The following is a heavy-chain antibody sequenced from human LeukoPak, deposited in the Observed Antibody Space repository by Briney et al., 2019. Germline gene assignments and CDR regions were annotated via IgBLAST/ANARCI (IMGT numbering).Heavy chain of an antibody. CDR3: ARDAMRGPYGDPSPCYYGMDV. Sequence: GGSLRLSCAASGFNFSSYSMNWVRQAPGKGLEWVSYITSSSTTIYYSHSVNGRFTISRDNANNSLYLQMNSLRDEDTAVYSCARDAMRGPYGDPSPCYYGMDVWGQGPTVTVSS. D-gene: IGHD4-17*01. J-gene: IGHJ6*01. CDR1: GFNFSSYS. CDR2: ITSSSTTI. V-gene: IGHV3-48*02.